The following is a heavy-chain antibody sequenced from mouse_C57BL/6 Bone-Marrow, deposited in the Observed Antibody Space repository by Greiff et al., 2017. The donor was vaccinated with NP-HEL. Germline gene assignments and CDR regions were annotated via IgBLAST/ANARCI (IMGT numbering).Heavy chain of an antibody. CDR3: ARSIYYDYADDPFYAMDY. J-gene: IGHJ4*01. V-gene: IGHV7-3*01. Sequence: EVKVVESGGGLVQPGGSLSLSCAASGFTFTDHYMRWVRQPPGTALEWLGFIRNKANGYTTEYSASVKGRFSISRYNSQTILYLQMNALRADDSATYYCARSIYYDYADDPFYAMDYWGQGTSVTVSS. CDR1: GFTFTDHY. D-gene: IGHD2-4*01. CDR2: IRNKANGYTT.